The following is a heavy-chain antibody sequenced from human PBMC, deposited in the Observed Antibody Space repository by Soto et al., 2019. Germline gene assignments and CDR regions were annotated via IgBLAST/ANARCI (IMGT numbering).Heavy chain of an antibody. CDR3: AKDPYYESP. Sequence: EVQLLESGGGLEQPGGSLRLSCAASGFTLRSYAMNWVRQAPGKGLEWVSAISISDGKTYYANSVKGRFTVSGDNSKNTLYLQMSSLRAEDTAVYYCAKDPYYESPWGQGTLVTVS. CDR1: GFTLRSYA. V-gene: IGHV3-23*01. D-gene: IGHD3-22*01. CDR2: ISISDGKT. J-gene: IGHJ5*02.